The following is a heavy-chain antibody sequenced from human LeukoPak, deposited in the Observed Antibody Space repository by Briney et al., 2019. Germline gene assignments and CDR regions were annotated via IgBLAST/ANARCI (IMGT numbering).Heavy chain of an antibody. CDR3: ARVYAGAATVYYYYGMDV. V-gene: IGHV3-30-3*01. Sequence: GGSLRLSCAASGFTFSSYAMHWVRQAPGKGLEWVAVISYDGSNKYYADSVKGRFTISRDNSKNTLYLQMNSLRAEDTAAYYCARVYAGAATVYYYYGMDVWGQGTTVTVSS. D-gene: IGHD2-15*01. J-gene: IGHJ6*02. CDR2: ISYDGSNK. CDR1: GFTFSSYA.